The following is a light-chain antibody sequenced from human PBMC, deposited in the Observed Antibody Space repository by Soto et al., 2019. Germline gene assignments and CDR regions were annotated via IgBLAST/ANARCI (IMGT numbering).Light chain of an antibody. CDR3: QYSRHLPL. Sequence: DIQMTQSPSTLSASVGDRVTITCRASQSISSWLAWYQQKPGKAPKLLIYDAFNFETGVPSRFSGGGSGTHFSFTISGLQPDDVATYYCQYSRHLPLFGPGTKVDMK. V-gene: IGKV1-5*01. CDR1: QSISSW. CDR2: DAF. J-gene: IGKJ3*01.